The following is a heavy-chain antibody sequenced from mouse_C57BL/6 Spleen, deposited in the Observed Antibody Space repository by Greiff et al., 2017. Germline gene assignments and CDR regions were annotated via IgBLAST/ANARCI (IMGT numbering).Heavy chain of an antibody. V-gene: IGHV5-16*01. J-gene: IGHJ4*01. CDR3: ARENYAMDY. CDR1: GFTFSDYY. Sequence: EVQVVESEGGLVQPGSSMKLSCTASGFTFSDYYMAWVRQVPEKGLEWVANINYDGSSTYYLDSLKSRFIISRDNAKNILYLQMSSLKSEDTATYYCARENYAMDYWGQGTSVTVSS. CDR2: INYDGSST.